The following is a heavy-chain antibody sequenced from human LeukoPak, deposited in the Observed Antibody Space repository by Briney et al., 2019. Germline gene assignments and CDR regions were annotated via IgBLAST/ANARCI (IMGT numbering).Heavy chain of an antibody. CDR3: AKEYPRIAAAGTQKKLLDY. CDR1: GYSFTEHY. CDR2: INCNSGDA. D-gene: IGHD6-25*01. V-gene: IGHV1-2*02. J-gene: IGHJ4*02. Sequence: ASVKVSCKASGYSFTEHYIYWVRQAPGQGLEWVGRINCNSGDANSAQKFQGRVTMTRDTSISTVYMDLTRLISDDTAVYYCAKEYPRIAAAGTQKKLLDYWGQGTLVTVSS.